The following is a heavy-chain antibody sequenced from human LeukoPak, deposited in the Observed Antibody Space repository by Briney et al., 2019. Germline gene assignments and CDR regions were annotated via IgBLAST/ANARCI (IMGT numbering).Heavy chain of an antibody. CDR2: ISGGTT. V-gene: IGHV3-49*04. J-gene: IGHJ4*02. D-gene: IGHD6-19*01. CDR1: GFTLRTYW. Sequence: GGSLRLSCAASGFTLRTYWMHWVRQAPGKGLEWIGFISGGTTEYAASVKGRFTISRDDSTSIAYLQMNSLTTEDTAVYYCSRGSGWLSVYWGQGTLVTVSS. CDR3: SRGSGWLSVY.